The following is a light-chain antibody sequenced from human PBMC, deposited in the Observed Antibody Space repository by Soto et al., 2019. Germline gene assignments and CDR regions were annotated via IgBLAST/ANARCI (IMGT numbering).Light chain of an antibody. Sequence: DIPMTQSPSTLSASVGDRVTITCRASQSISSWLAWYQQKPGKAPKLLIYDASSLESGVPSRFSGSRSGTEFTLTISSLQPDDFATYYCQQYNLYSWTFGQGTKVEIK. V-gene: IGKV1-5*01. CDR3: QQYNLYSWT. CDR2: DAS. J-gene: IGKJ1*01. CDR1: QSISSW.